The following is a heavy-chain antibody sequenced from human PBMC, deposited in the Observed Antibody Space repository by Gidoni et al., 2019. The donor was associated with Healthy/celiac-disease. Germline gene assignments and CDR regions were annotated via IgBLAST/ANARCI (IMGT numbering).Heavy chain of an antibody. CDR1: GFTFDDYA. D-gene: IGHD6-19*01. CDR2: ISWNCGSI. CDR3: AKDMKYSSGWLDY. J-gene: IGHJ4*02. V-gene: IGHV3-9*01. Sequence: EVQLVESGGGLVQPGRSLRLSCAASGFTFDDYAMHWVRQAPGKGLEWVSGISWNCGSIGYADSVKGRFTISRDNAKNSLYLQMNSLRAEDTALYYCAKDMKYSSGWLDYWGQGTLVTVSS.